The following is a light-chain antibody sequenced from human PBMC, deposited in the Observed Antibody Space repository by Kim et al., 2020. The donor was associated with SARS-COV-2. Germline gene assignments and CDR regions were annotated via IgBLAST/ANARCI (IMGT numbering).Light chain of an antibody. Sequence: DIQMTQSPSTLSASVGDRVTITCRASQSISNRLAWYQQKPGKAPKLLIYDASKLESGGPSRFSGSGSGTDFTLTINSLQPDDFATYYCQQYGGYPLTFGQGTRLEIK. V-gene: IGKV1-5*01. CDR3: QQYGGYPLT. CDR1: QSISNR. CDR2: DAS. J-gene: IGKJ5*01.